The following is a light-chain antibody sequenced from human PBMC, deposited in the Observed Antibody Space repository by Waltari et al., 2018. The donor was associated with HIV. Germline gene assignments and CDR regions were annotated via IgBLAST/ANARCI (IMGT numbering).Light chain of an antibody. J-gene: IGLJ3*02. CDR2: RDD. CDR1: NNIVGNQG. V-gene: IGLV10-54*01. CDR3: SAWDGSLYSWV. Sequence: QVMLTQTAAPSQLSVQPAATLCSGHNNIVGNQGVAWLQQHQGHPPKLLAYRDDNRPSGISERFSASRSGNTASLTITGLQPEDEAEYYCSAWDGSLYSWVFGGGTKLTVL.